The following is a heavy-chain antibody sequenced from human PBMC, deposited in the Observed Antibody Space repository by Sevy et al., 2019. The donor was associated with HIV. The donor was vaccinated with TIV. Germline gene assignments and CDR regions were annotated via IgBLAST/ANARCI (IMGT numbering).Heavy chain of an antibody. CDR3: AKDLLPYGSGCYPLDY. D-gene: IGHD3-10*01. J-gene: IGHJ4*02. CDR1: GFRFEDYG. CDR2: IGRNSGSV. V-gene: IGHV3-9*01. Sequence: GGSLRLSCAASGFRFEDYGMHWVRRAPGKGLEWVSGIGRNSGSVGYAVSVRGRFTISRDNAKNLLYLQMNSLTSEDTALYYCAKDLLPYGSGCYPLDYWGQGTVVTVSS.